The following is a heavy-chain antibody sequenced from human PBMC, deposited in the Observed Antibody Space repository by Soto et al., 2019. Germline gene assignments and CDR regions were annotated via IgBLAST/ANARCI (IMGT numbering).Heavy chain of an antibody. CDR3: AHRRGYSYASGLYGGRYNWFDP. D-gene: IGHD5-18*01. CDR1: GFSLSTSGVG. J-gene: IGHJ5*02. V-gene: IGHV2-5*02. CDR2: IYWDDDK. Sequence: SGPTLVNPTQTLTLTYTFSGFSLSTSGVGVGWIRQPPGKALEWLALIYWDDDKRYSPSLKSRLTITKDTSKNQVVLTMTNMDPVDTATYYCAHRRGYSYASGLYGGRYNWFDPWGQGTLVTVSS.